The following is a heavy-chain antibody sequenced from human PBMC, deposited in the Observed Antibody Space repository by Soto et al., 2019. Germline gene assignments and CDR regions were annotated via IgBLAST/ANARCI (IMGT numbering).Heavy chain of an antibody. Sequence: QVQLVESGGGVVQPGRSLRLSCAASGFTFSSYAMHWVRQAPGKGLEWVAVISYDGSNKYYADSVKGRFTISRDNSKNTLNLQMNSLRAEDAAVYYCATKGGGPAVTIFSYYYSTDVWGQGATVTVSS. V-gene: IGHV3-30-3*01. CDR2: ISYDGSNK. CDR3: ATKGGGPAVTIFSYYYSTDV. D-gene: IGHD4-17*01. J-gene: IGHJ6*02. CDR1: GFTFSSYA.